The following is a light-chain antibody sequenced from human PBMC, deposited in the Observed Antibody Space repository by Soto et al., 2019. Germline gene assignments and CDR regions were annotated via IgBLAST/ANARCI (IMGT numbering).Light chain of an antibody. Sequence: EIVLTQSPATLSLSPGERATLSCRASQSVSSYLAWYQQKPGQATRLLIYDASNRATGIPARFSGSGSGTDCTLTISRLEPEDFADYFCQQRSNSWTFGQGTKVEIK. CDR1: QSVSSY. CDR2: DAS. CDR3: QQRSNSWT. V-gene: IGKV3-11*01. J-gene: IGKJ1*01.